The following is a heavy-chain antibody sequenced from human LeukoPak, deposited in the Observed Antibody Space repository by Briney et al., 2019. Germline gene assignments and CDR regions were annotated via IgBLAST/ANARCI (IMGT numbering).Heavy chain of an antibody. CDR3: ARREYSSSWGSYYYYMDV. Sequence: PGGTLRLSCAASGFTFSSYWMSWVRQAPGKGLEWVANIKQDGSEKYYVDSVKGRFTISRDNAKNSLYLQMNSLRAEDTAVYYCARREYSSSWGSYYYYMDVWGKGTTVTVSS. CDR1: GFTFSSYW. V-gene: IGHV3-7*01. CDR2: IKQDGSEK. J-gene: IGHJ6*03. D-gene: IGHD6-13*01.